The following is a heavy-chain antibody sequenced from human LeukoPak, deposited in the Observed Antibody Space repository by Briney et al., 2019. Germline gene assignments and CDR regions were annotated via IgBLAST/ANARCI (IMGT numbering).Heavy chain of an antibody. CDR1: GFTFSSYS. Sequence: PGGSLRLSCAASGFTFSSYSMIWVRQAPGKGLEWVSSISSSSSYIYYADSVKGRFTISRDNAKNSLYLQMNSLRAEDTAVYYCARVTPQGDYGDYWGQGTLVTVSS. J-gene: IGHJ4*02. CDR2: ISSSSSYI. CDR3: ARVTPQGDYGDY. V-gene: IGHV3-21*01.